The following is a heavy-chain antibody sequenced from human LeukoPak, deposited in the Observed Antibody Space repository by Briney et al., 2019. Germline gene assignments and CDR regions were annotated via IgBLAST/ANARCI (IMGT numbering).Heavy chain of an antibody. J-gene: IGHJ4*02. Sequence: SETLSLTCAVYGGSFSGYYWSWIRQPPGEGLEWIGEINHSGSTNYNPSLKSRVTISVDTSKNQFSLKLSSVTAADTAVYYCARVPTRSYNYYGSGSYPHYFDYWGQGTLVTVSS. CDR1: GGSFSGYY. D-gene: IGHD3-10*01. V-gene: IGHV4-34*01. CDR2: INHSGST. CDR3: ARVPTRSYNYYGSGSYPHYFDY.